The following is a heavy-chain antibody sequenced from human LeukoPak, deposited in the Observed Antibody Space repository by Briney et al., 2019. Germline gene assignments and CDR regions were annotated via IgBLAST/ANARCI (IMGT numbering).Heavy chain of an antibody. V-gene: IGHV4-59*08. D-gene: IGHD4-23*01. CDR2: IYYSGST. CDR3: ASVTPNYYYGMDV. J-gene: IGHJ6*02. CDR1: GGSISSYY. Sequence: SETLSLTCTVSGGSISSYYWGWIRRPPGKGLEWIGYIYYSGSTNYNPSLKSRVTISVDTSKNQFSLKLSSVTAADTAVYYCASVTPNYYYGMDVWGQGTTVTVSS.